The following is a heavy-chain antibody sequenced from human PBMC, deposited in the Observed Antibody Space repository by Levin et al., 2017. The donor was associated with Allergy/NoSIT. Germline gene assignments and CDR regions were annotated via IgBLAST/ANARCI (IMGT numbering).Heavy chain of an antibody. CDR3: AGRYCGGGSCSWAAFDI. Sequence: GGSLRLSCAASGFTVSNNYMSWVRQAPGKGLEWVSVIYSGGSTYYADSVKGRFTISRDNSKNALYLQMNTLRPEDTAVYYCAGRYCGGGSCSWAAFDIWGQGTIITVSS. CDR1: GFTVSNNY. V-gene: IGHV3-66*02. CDR2: IYSGGST. D-gene: IGHD2-15*01. J-gene: IGHJ3*02.